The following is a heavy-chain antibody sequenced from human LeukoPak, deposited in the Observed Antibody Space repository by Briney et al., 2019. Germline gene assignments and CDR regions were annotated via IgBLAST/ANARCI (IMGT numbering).Heavy chain of an antibody. CDR3: ARVRGLVILDAFDI. D-gene: IGHD3/OR15-3a*01. CDR1: GYTFTSYG. Sequence: GASVKVSCKASGYTFTSYGISWVRQAPGQRLEWMGWISAYNGNTNYAQKLQGRVTMTTDTSTSTAYMELRSLRSDDMAVYYCARVRGLVILDAFDIWGQGTMVTVSS. CDR2: ISAYNGNT. J-gene: IGHJ3*02. V-gene: IGHV1-18*03.